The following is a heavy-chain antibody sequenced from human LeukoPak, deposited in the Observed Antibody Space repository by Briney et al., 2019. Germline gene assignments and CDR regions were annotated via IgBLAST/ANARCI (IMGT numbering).Heavy chain of an antibody. CDR3: VRGHNGGPFDH. V-gene: IGHV3-21*04. CDR2: ISSSSSYI. CDR1: GFTFSSYS. J-gene: IGHJ4*02. Sequence: PGGSLRLSCAASGFTFSSYSMNWVRQAPGKGLEWVSSISSSSSYIYYADSVNGRFTISRDNAKNSLYLQMNSLRAEDTALYYCVRGHNGGPFDHWGQGIPVTVSS. D-gene: IGHD4-23*01.